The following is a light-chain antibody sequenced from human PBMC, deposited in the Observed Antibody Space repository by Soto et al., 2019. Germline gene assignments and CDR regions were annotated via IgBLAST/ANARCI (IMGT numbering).Light chain of an antibody. CDR3: QQYGSSPRT. Sequence: EVVLTQSPGTLSLSPGERATLSCRASQSVSSTFLAWYQQRPGQAPRLLIYGASSRATGIPDRFSGSGSGTDFSLTITGLEPEDSAVYYCQQYGSSPRTFGQGTKVEIK. CDR2: GAS. CDR1: QSVSSTF. V-gene: IGKV3-20*01. J-gene: IGKJ1*01.